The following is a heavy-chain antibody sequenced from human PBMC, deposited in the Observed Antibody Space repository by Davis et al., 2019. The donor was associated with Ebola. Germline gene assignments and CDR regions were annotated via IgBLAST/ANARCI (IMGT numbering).Heavy chain of an antibody. CDR3: ARGWELPRIYFDY. V-gene: IGHV3-7*04. CDR1: GFTFSSYW. D-gene: IGHD1-26*01. J-gene: IGHJ4*02. Sequence: GGSLRLSCAASGFTFSSYWMSWVRQAPGKGLEWVANIKQDGSEKYYVDSVKGRFTISRENSKNTLYLQMNSLRAEDTAVYYCARGWELPRIYFDYWGQGTLVTVSS. CDR2: IKQDGSEK.